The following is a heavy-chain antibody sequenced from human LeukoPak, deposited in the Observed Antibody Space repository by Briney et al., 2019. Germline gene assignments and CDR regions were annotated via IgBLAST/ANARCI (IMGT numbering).Heavy chain of an antibody. CDR2: LYSDGNT. CDR3: ARGVEPLAANTLAY. Sequence: GSLRLSCAASAFTVITNDMTWVRQAPGKGLEWVSVLYSDGNTKYADSVQGRFTISRDNSKSTLYLEMNSLSPDDTAVYYCARGVEPLAANTLAYWGQGTLVTVSS. J-gene: IGHJ4*02. V-gene: IGHV3-53*01. CDR1: AFTVITND. D-gene: IGHD1-14*01.